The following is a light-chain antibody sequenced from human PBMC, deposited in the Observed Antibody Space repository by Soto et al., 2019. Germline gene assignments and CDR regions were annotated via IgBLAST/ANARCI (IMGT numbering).Light chain of an antibody. J-gene: IGKJ2*01. CDR3: QQYGSSPPYT. CDR1: QSVSSSY. CDR2: GAS. V-gene: IGKV3-20*01. Sequence: EIVLTQSPGTLSLSPGERATLSCRASQSVSSSYLAWYQQKPGQAPRLLIYGASSRATGIPARFSGSGSGTDFTLTISRLEPEDFDVYYCQQYGSSPPYTFGQGTKLEIK.